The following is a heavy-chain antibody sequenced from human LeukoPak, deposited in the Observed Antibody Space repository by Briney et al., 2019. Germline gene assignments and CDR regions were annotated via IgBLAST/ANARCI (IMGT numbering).Heavy chain of an antibody. V-gene: IGHV4-39*01. CDR2: IFYSGTT. J-gene: IGHJ4*02. CDR1: GGSISSSSYY. CDR3: ARVLRGGTYYFDY. D-gene: IGHD2-15*01. Sequence: SETLSLTCTVSGGSISSSSYYWGWIRQPPGKGLEWIGNIFYSGTTYYNPSLMSRVTISVDTSKNQFSLKMRSVTAADTAVYYCARVLRGGTYYFDYWGQETLVTVSS.